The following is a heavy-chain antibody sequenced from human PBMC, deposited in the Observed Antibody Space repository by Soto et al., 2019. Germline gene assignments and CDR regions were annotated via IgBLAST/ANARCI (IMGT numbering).Heavy chain of an antibody. Sequence: SETLSLTCTVSGGSISSYYWSWIRQPPGKGLEWIGDIYYSGSTNYNPSLKSRVTISVDTSKKQFSLKLSSVTAADTAVYYCARAKLAREFDAFDIWGQGTMVTVSS. J-gene: IGHJ3*02. V-gene: IGHV4-59*01. CDR3: ARAKLAREFDAFDI. CDR2: IYYSGST. D-gene: IGHD3-10*01. CDR1: GGSISSYY.